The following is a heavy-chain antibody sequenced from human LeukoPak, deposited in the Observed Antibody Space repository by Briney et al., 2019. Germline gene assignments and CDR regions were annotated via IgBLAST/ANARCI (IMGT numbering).Heavy chain of an antibody. J-gene: IGHJ6*02. Sequence: EASVKVSCKASGYTFTGYYMHWVRQAPGQGLEWMGWINPNSGGTNYAQKFQGRVTMTRDTSISTAYMELSRLRSDDTAVYYCVRVDTAMDYYYYYGMDVWGRGTTVTVSS. CDR2: INPNSGGT. CDR3: VRVDTAMDYYYYYGMDV. V-gene: IGHV1-2*02. CDR1: GYTFTGYY. D-gene: IGHD5-18*01.